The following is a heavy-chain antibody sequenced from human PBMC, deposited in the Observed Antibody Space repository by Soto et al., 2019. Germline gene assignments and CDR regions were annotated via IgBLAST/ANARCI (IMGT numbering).Heavy chain of an antibody. CDR1: GGSISSSNW. CDR3: AIRATVSTRLGY. V-gene: IGHV4-4*02. CDR2: TYHSGST. J-gene: IGHJ4*02. D-gene: IGHD1-26*01. Sequence: QVQLQESGPGLVKPSGTLSLTCAVSGGSISSSNWWSWVRQPPGKGLEWIGETYHSGSTNYNPSLKNRATLSVDKTKNQFSLKLSSVTAALTAVYSAAIRATVSTRLGYWGQGTVVTVSS.